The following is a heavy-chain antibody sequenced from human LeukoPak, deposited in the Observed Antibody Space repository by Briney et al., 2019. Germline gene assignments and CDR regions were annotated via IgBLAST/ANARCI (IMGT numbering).Heavy chain of an antibody. V-gene: IGHV3-21*01. CDR2: ISSSSSYI. CDR3: ARAHNWKYGTFDY. D-gene: IGHD1-7*01. Sequence: PGGSLRLSCAASGFTFSSYSMNWVRQAPGKGLAWVSSISSSSSYIFYADSVKGRFTISSDNAKNSLYLQMNSLRAEDTAVYYCARAHNWKYGTFDYWGQGTLVTVSS. J-gene: IGHJ4*02. CDR1: GFTFSSYS.